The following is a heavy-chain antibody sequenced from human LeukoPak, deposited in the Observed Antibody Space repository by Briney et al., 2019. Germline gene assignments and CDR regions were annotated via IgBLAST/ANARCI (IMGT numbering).Heavy chain of an antibody. D-gene: IGHD7-27*01. CDR3: AKECGTGDPGHYYYYGMEV. CDR2: ISYDGSDN. CDR1: EFIFSSYA. Sequence: PGRSLRLSCAASEFIFSSYAMHWVRQAPGKGLEWVAAISYDGSDNFYADSVKGRFTISRDNSKNTLSLQKNSLTADDTAVYYCAKECGTGDPGHYYYYGMEVWGQGTTVTVSS. J-gene: IGHJ6*02. V-gene: IGHV3-30*18.